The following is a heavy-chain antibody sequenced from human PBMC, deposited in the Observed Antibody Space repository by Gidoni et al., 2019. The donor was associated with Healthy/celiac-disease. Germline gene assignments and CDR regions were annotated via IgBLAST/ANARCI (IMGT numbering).Heavy chain of an antibody. CDR1: GFTFSSYA. V-gene: IGHV3-23*01. J-gene: IGHJ4*02. Sequence: EVQLLESGGGLVQPGGSLRLSCAASGFTFSSYAMSWVRQAPGKGLEWVSAISGSGVSTYYADSVKGRFTISRDNSKNTLYLQMNSLRAEDTAVYYCAKRGHIRETRYYFDYWGQGTLVTVSS. D-gene: IGHD2-2*02. CDR3: AKRGHIRETRYYFDY. CDR2: ISGSGVST.